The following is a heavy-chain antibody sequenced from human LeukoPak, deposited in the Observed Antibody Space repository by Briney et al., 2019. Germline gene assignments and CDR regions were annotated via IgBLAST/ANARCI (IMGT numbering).Heavy chain of an antibody. Sequence: GGSLRLSCSASGFTFGSYSMIWVRQAPGGGLQWVSYINRDSSSITYADSVKGRFTISRDNAKNSVYLQMNSLKDEDTAVYYCARFPRTGWCNFDYWGQGALVTVSS. V-gene: IGHV3-48*02. CDR3: ARFPRTGWCNFDY. CDR2: INRDSSSI. CDR1: GFTFGSYS. D-gene: IGHD6-19*01. J-gene: IGHJ4*02.